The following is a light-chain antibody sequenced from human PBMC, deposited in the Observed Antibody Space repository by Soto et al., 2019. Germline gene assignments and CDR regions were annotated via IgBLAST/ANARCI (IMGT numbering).Light chain of an antibody. V-gene: IGLV2-11*01. CDR3: SSYTSSSTYV. CDR2: DVS. J-gene: IGLJ1*01. CDR1: SSDVGGYNY. Sequence: QSVLTQPRSVSGSPGQSVTISCTGTSSDVGGYNYVSWYQQHPGKAPKLMIYDVSKRPSGVSNRFSGSKSGNTASLTISGLQAEDEADYYCSSYTSSSTYVFGTGTNVTVL.